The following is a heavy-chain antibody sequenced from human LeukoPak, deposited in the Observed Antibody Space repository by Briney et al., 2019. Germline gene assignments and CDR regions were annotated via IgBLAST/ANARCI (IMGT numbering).Heavy chain of an antibody. J-gene: IGHJ5*02. CDR3: ARSSGYLFDP. CDR1: GGSISSSSYY. CDR2: IYYSATT. Sequence: MASETLSLTCTVSGGSISSSSYYWGWIRQPPGKGLEWIGSIYYSATTYYNPSLKSRVSISVDTSKNQFSLKLSSVSAADTAVYYCARSSGYLFDPWGQGTLVTVSS. D-gene: IGHD3-22*01. V-gene: IGHV4-39*01.